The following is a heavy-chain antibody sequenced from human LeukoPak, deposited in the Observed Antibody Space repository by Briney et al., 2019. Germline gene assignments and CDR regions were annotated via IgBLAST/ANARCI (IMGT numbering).Heavy chain of an antibody. D-gene: IGHD3-10*01. J-gene: IGHJ4*02. CDR2: IIPIFGTA. Sequence: SVKVSCKASGGTFSSYAISWVRQAPGQGLEWMGGIIPIFGTANYAQKFQGRVTITTDESTSTAYMELSSLRSEDTAVYYCARGDGSGSYYLDYWGQGTLVTVSS. CDR1: GGTFSSYA. CDR3: ARGDGSGSYYLDY. V-gene: IGHV1-69*05.